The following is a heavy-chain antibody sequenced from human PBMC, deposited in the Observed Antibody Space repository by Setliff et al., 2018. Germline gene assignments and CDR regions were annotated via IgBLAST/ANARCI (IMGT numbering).Heavy chain of an antibody. CDR1: GYSFTDYG. CDR2: ISAHTGNT. Sequence: ASVKVSCKASGYSFTDYGIAWVRQAPGQGLEWMGWISAHTGNTYSGQKLHDRLTLTADTSTNTAYMELRSLISDDTAVYYCSRLVRFCTRTTCQRLSGDDFWGQGTLVTVSS. D-gene: IGHD2-8*01. CDR3: SRLVRFCTRTTCQRLSGDDF. J-gene: IGHJ4*02. V-gene: IGHV1-18*01.